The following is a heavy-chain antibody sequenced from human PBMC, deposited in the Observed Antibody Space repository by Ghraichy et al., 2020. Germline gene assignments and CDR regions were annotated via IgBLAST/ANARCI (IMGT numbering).Heavy chain of an antibody. J-gene: IGHJ5*02. D-gene: IGHD5-24*01. CDR3: ATNARDGFNS. V-gene: IGHV3-48*02. CDR2: ITGSSGTI. Sequence: LSLTCVASGFSFSTYSMYWVRQAPGKGLKWVSYITGSSGTIYYTDSVKGRFTISRDNAKNSLYLQMNSLRDEDTAVYYCATNARDGFNSWGQGTLVTVSS. CDR1: GFSFSTYS.